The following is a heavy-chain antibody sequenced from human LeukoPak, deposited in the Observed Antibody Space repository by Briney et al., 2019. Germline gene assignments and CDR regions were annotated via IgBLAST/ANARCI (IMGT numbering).Heavy chain of an antibody. Sequence: SETLSLTCTVSGGSISSSSYYWGWIRQPPGKGLEWIGSIYYSGSTYYNPSLKSRVTISVDTSKNQFSLKLSSMTAADTAVYYCARLISSPFDYWGQGTLVTVSS. CDR2: IYYSGST. CDR1: GGSISSSSYY. CDR3: ARLISSPFDY. D-gene: IGHD6-13*01. J-gene: IGHJ4*02. V-gene: IGHV4-39*01.